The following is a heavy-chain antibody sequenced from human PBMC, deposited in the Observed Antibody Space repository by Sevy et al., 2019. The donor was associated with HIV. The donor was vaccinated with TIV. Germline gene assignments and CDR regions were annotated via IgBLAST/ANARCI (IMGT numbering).Heavy chain of an antibody. CDR1: GFIFGDYT. V-gene: IGHV3-49*04. J-gene: IGHJ6*02. D-gene: IGHD1-26*01. CDR3: TRVEGAADWGMDV. CDR2: IRGKRNGETK. Sequence: GGSLRLSCSPSGFIFGDYTVSWVRQAPGKGLEWIAFIRGKRNGETKEYAASVRGRLPISRDDSKSIAYLQMNSLKTEDTAVYYCTRVEGAADWGMDVWGQGTTVTVSS.